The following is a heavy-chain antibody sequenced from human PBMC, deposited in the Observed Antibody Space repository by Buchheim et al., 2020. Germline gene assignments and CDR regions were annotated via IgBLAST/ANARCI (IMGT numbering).Heavy chain of an antibody. CDR3: ATDYNESSGRGDY. D-gene: IGHD4/OR15-4a*01. CDR2: ISANSRTI. CDR1: GFTFSTST. Sequence: EVKLVESGGGLVQPGGSLRLSCETSGFTFSTSTMRWVRQTPAKGLEWVSFISANSRTIYYADSVRGRFTVSRDNAKNPLFLDMSSLRDEDAAVYYCATDYNESSGRGDYWGQGTL. V-gene: IGHV3-48*02. J-gene: IGHJ4*02.